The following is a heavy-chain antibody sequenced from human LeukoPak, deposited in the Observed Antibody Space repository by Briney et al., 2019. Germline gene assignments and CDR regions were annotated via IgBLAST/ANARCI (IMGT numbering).Heavy chain of an antibody. CDR2: IYTSGNT. J-gene: IGHJ4*02. CDR3: ASGGRTADY. Sequence: SQTLSLTCTVSGGSISSGSYYWSWIRQPAGKGLEWIGRIYTSGNTNYNPSLKSRVTISVDTSKNQFSLKLSYVTAADTAVYYCASGGRTADYWGQGTLVTVSS. V-gene: IGHV4-61*02. D-gene: IGHD5-18*01. CDR1: GGSISSGSYY.